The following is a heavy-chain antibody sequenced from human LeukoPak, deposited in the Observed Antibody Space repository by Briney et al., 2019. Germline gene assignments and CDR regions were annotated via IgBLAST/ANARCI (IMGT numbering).Heavy chain of an antibody. CDR3: ARSRAPVYFDC. J-gene: IGHJ4*02. CDR2: IYYSGST. V-gene: IGHV4-59*01. CDR1: GGSISSYY. Sequence: KASETLSLTCTVSGGSISSYYWSWIRQPPGKGLEWIGYIYYSGSTNYNPSLKSRVTISVDTSKNQFSLKLSSVTAADTAVYYCARSRAPVYFDCWGQGTLVTVSS.